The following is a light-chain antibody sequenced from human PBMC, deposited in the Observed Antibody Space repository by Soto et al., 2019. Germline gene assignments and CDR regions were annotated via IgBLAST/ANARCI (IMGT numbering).Light chain of an antibody. CDR3: QQYCSTPLT. Sequence: EIVLTQSPATLSLSPGERATLSCRASQRVSSSYLTWYQQKPGQAPRLLIYRASSRATGIPDRFSGSGSGTDFPLTISRLEPEDFGVYYCQQYCSTPLTFGGGTEVEIK. J-gene: IGKJ4*01. V-gene: IGKV3-20*01. CDR2: RAS. CDR1: QRVSSSY.